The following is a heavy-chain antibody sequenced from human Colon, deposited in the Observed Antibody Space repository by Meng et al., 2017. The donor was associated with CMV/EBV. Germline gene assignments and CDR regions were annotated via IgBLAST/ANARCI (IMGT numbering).Heavy chain of an antibody. Sequence: GESLKISCAASGFTFETYSMHWVRQAPGRGLEWVSSISSSSAFIYYADSVKGRFTISRDNAKNSLFLQMNSLRAEDTAVYYCARDLGGSHYFDYWGQGTLVTVSS. CDR3: ARDLGGSHYFDY. D-gene: IGHD3-16*01. J-gene: IGHJ4*02. CDR1: GFTFETYS. V-gene: IGHV3-21*04. CDR2: ISSSSAFI.